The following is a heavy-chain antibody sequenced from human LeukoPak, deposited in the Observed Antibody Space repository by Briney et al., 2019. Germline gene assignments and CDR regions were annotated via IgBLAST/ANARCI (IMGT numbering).Heavy chain of an antibody. D-gene: IGHD2-2*01. J-gene: IGHJ4*02. CDR1: GFTFSSYA. V-gene: IGHV3-23*01. CDR3: AKDIVVVPAAYDY. CDR2: ISGSRGST. Sequence: PGGSLRLSCAASGFTFSSYAMSWVRQAPGKGLEWVSAISGSRGSTYYADSVKGRFTISRDNSKNTLYLQMNSLRAEDTAVYYCAKDIVVVPAAYDYWGQGTLVTVSS.